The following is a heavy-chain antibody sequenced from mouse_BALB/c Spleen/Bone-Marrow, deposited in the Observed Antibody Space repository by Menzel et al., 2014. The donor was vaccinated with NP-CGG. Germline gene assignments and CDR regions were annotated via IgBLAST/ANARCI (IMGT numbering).Heavy chain of an antibody. CDR1: GYTFTSYW. Sequence: QVQLQQPGAELVKPGASVEMSCKASGYTFTSYWMHWVRQRPGQGLEWIGVIDPSDSYTSYIQKFKGKATLTVDTSSSTAYMQLSSLTSEDSAVYYCTRDAMDYWGQGTSGTVSS. J-gene: IGHJ4*01. V-gene: IGHV1S127*01. CDR2: IDPSDSYT. CDR3: TRDAMDY.